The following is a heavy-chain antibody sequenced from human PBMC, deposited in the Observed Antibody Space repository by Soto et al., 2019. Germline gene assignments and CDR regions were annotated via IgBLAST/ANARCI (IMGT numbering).Heavy chain of an antibody. V-gene: IGHV1-69*01. D-gene: IGHD3-10*01. J-gene: IGHJ5*02. CDR3: ARVTSMVRGVIDNWFDP. CDR2: IIPMYGPA. CDR1: GGTFSSYA. Sequence: PLVQSGAEVKKPGSSVTVSCKASGGTFSSYAIXWVRXXXXXGLEWMGGIIPMYGPAKYAQRFQGRVTITADESTTTVYMELTSLTSQDTAVYYCARVTSMVRGVIDNWFDPWGHGTLVTVSS.